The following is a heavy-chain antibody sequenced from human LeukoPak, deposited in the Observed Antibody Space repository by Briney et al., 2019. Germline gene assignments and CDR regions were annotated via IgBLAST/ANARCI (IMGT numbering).Heavy chain of an antibody. CDR1: GLSVSSFA. Sequence: PGGSLRLSCAASGLSVSSFAMSWVRQGPARGLEWVSSIRGNGEKFYADSVKGRFTISSDSSRNQVYFQLNNLRVEDTAIYYCAKASWVSSTDAVRWGQGTLVTVSS. J-gene: IGHJ4*02. D-gene: IGHD3-16*01. CDR3: AKASWVSSTDAVR. CDR2: IRGNGEK. V-gene: IGHV3-23*01.